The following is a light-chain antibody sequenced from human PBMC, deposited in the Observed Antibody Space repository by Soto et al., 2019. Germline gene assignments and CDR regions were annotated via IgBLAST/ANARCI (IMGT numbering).Light chain of an antibody. CDR1: QSVSSRY. CDR2: GAS. Sequence: EIVMTQSPATLSLSPGERATLSCRASQSVSSRYLSWYQQKPGQAHRLLIYGASTRATGLPARFSGSGSGTDFTLTISSLQPEYFAVYYCQQDYNLPGTFGQGTKLEIK. CDR3: QQDYNLPGT. J-gene: IGKJ2*01. V-gene: IGKV3D-7*01.